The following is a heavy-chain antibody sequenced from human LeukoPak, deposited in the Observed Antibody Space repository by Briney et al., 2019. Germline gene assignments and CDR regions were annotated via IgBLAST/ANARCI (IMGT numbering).Heavy chain of an antibody. Sequence: ASVKVSCKASGGTFSSYAISWVRQAPGQGLEWMGRIIPILGIANYAQKFQGRVTITADKSTSTAYMELSSLRSEDTAVYYCARDETSWTIFGVDHWGQGTLVTVSS. V-gene: IGHV1-69*04. CDR2: IIPILGIA. CDR3: ARDETSWTIFGVDH. CDR1: GGTFSSYA. D-gene: IGHD3-3*01. J-gene: IGHJ4*02.